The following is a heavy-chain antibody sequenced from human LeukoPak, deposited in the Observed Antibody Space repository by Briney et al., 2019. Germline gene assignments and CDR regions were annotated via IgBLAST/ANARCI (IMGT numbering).Heavy chain of an antibody. D-gene: IGHD3-10*01. CDR3: ARQETGSVGSY. J-gene: IGHJ4*02. Sequence: RESLKISCKGSGYNFNTYWIGWVRQMPGKGLEWMGIIYPGDSDTRYSPSFQGQVTISADKSISTAYLQWSSLKASDTAMYYCARQETGSVGSYWGQGTLVTVSS. CDR2: IYPGDSDT. CDR1: GYNFNTYW. V-gene: IGHV5-51*01.